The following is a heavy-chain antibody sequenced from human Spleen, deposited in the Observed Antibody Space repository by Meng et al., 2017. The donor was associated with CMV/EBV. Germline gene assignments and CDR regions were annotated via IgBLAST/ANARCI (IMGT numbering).Heavy chain of an antibody. J-gene: IGHJ3*02. CDR3: ARCCSNTKCWGAFDI. CDR2: IYSADNT. V-gene: IGHV3-53*01. CDR1: GFTVSSTY. D-gene: IGHD2-2*01. Sequence: LSLTCAASGFTVSSTYMSWVRQAPERGLEWVSIIYSADNTYYADSVKGRFTISTDNAKNSRYLQMNSLRAEDTAVYYCARCCSNTKCWGAFDIWGQGTMVTVSS.